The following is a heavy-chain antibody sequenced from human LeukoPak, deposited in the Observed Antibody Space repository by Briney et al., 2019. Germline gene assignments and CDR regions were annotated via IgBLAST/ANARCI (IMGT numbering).Heavy chain of an antibody. CDR3: ARDLRPIKWGVYYYYGMDV. CDR1: GGSISSGDYY. D-gene: IGHD3-16*01. Sequence: SETLSLTCTVSGGSISSGDYYWSWIRHPPGKGLEWIGYIYYSGSTYYNPSLKSRVTISVDTSKNQFSLKLSSVTAADTAVYYCARDLRPIKWGVYYYYGMDVWGKGTTVTVSS. J-gene: IGHJ6*04. CDR2: IYYSGST. V-gene: IGHV4-30-4*01.